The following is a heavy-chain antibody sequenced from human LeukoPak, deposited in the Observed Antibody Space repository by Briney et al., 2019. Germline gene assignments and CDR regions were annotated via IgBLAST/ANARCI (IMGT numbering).Heavy chain of an antibody. CDR2: IIPILGIA. Sequence: SVNVSCKASGGTFSSYAISWVRQAPGQGLEWMGRIIPILGIANYAQKFQGRVTITADKSTSTAYMELSSLRSEDTAVYYCARLIGYCTNGVCYPDYWGQGTLVTVSS. CDR1: GGTFSSYA. D-gene: IGHD2-8*01. V-gene: IGHV1-69*04. CDR3: ARLIGYCTNGVCYPDY. J-gene: IGHJ4*02.